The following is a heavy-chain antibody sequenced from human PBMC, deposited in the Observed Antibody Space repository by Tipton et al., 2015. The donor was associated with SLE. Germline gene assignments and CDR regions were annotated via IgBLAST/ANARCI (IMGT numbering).Heavy chain of an antibody. CDR2: IHYSGTT. CDR1: GGSIGNNY. Sequence: TLSLTCTVSGGSIGNNYWNWIRQPPGKGLEWIGYIHYSGTTHDNPSPKGRVTMSVDMSKNQFSLRLNSVTAADTALYFCARGVAERLGLDFWGQGSLVTVSS. V-gene: IGHV4-59*01. J-gene: IGHJ4*02. CDR3: ARGVAERLGLDF. D-gene: IGHD3-16*01.